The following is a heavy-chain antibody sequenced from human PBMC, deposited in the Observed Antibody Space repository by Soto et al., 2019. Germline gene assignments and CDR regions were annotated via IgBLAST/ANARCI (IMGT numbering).Heavy chain of an antibody. V-gene: IGHV3-33*08. Sequence: VGSLRLSCAASGFTFSSYAMHWVRQAPGKGLEWVAVIWYDGSNKYYADSVKGRFTISRDNSKNTLYLQMNSLRAEDTAVYYCARDYSSSWVRYYFDYWGQGTLVTVSS. CDR2: IWYDGSNK. CDR3: ARDYSSSWVRYYFDY. J-gene: IGHJ4*02. CDR1: GFTFSSYA. D-gene: IGHD6-13*01.